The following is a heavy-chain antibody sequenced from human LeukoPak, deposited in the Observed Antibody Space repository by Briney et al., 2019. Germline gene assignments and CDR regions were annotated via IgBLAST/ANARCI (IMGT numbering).Heavy chain of an antibody. J-gene: IGHJ4*02. Sequence: SETLSFTCTVSGGSISSYYWSWIRQPPGKGLEWIGYIYYSGSTNYNPSLKSRVTISVDTSKNQFSLKLSSVTAADTAVYYCARGVNTYYYGSGKRSGTYFDYWGQGTLVTVSS. CDR1: GGSISSYY. V-gene: IGHV4-59*01. D-gene: IGHD3-10*01. CDR2: IYYSGST. CDR3: ARGVNTYYYGSGKRSGTYFDY.